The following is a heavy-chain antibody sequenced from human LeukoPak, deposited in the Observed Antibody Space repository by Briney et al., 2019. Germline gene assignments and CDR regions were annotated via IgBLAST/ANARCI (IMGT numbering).Heavy chain of an antibody. CDR1: GGTFSSYA. J-gene: IGHJ4*02. CDR3: ARGLGWLPSHSFYY. V-gene: IGHV1-69*13. CDR2: IIPIFGTA. Sequence: ASVKVSCKASGGTFSSYAISWVRQAPGQGLEWMGGIIPIFGTANYAQKFQGRVTITADESTSTAYMELSSLRSEDTAVYYCARGLGWLPSHSFYYWGQGTLVTVSS. D-gene: IGHD5-12*01.